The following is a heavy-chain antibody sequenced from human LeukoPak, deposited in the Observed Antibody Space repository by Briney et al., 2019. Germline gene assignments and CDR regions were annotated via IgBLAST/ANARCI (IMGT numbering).Heavy chain of an antibody. D-gene: IGHD3-10*01. CDR3: VRGATYYYGSGSYDY. Sequence: PGGSLRLSCAASGFTFSSYSMNWVRQAPGKGLEWVSYISSSSSTIYYADSVKGRFTISRDNAKNSLYLQMNSLRAEDTAVYYCVRGATYYYGSGSYDYWGQGTLVTVSS. CDR1: GFTFSSYS. CDR2: ISSSSSTI. J-gene: IGHJ4*02. V-gene: IGHV3-48*01.